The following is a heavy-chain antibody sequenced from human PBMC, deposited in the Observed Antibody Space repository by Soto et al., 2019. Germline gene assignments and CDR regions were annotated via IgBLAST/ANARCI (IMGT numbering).Heavy chain of an antibody. CDR2: FSGSGGST. J-gene: IGHJ4*02. CDR3: ANEVVVVAAARNFDY. V-gene: IGHV3-23*01. D-gene: IGHD2-15*01. CDR1: GFTFSSYA. Sequence: GGSLRLSCAASGFTFSSYAMSWVRQAPGKGLEWVSAFSGSGGSTYYADSVKGRFTISRDNSKNTLYLQMNSLGAEDTAVYYCANEVVVVAAARNFDYWGQGTLVTVSS.